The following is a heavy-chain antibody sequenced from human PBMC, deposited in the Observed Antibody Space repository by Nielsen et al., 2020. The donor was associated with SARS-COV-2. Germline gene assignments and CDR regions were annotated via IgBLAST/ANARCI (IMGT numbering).Heavy chain of an antibody. CDR3: ARVGGTVVSPFDY. V-gene: IGHV1-58*01. Sequence: SVKVSCKASGFTFTSSAVQWVRQARGQRLEWIGWIVVGSGNTNYAQKFQERVTITRDMSTSTAYMELSSLRSEDTAVYYCARVGGTVVSPFDYWGQGTLVTVSS. CDR2: IVVGSGNT. D-gene: IGHD4-23*01. J-gene: IGHJ4*02. CDR1: GFTFTSSA.